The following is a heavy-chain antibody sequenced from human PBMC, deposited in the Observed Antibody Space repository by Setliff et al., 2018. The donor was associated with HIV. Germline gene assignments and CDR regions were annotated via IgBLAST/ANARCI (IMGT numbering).Heavy chain of an antibody. V-gene: IGHV1-3*01. CDR2: INVGNGNT. D-gene: IGHD2-8*02. CDR3: ARVQVGDPYYSYYYMDV. CDR1: GYTFTNYA. J-gene: IGHJ6*03. Sequence: ASVKVSCKASGYTFTNYAIHWVRQAPGQRLEWMGWINVGNGNTKYSEKFQGRVTITRDTSTSTAYMELRNLRSDDTAVYYCARVQVGDPYYSYYYMDVWGEGTTVTVSS.